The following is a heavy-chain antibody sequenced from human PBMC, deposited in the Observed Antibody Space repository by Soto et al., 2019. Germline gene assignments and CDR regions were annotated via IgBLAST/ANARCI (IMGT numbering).Heavy chain of an antibody. D-gene: IGHD5-18*01. CDR2: ISYDVDNR. J-gene: IGHJ6*02. V-gene: IGHV3-30-3*01. Sequence: GGSLRLSCAASGFIFSTYAIHWVRQAPGKGLEWVALISYDVDNRYYADSVKGRFTLSRDNSKNTLYLQMNSLRPEDTAVYYCARGYTSFYYYYGLDVWGQGTTVTVSS. CDR3: ARGYTSFYYYYGLDV. CDR1: GFIFSTYA.